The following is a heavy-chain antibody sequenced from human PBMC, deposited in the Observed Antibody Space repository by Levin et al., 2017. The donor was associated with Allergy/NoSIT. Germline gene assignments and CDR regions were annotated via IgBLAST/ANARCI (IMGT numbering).Heavy chain of an antibody. J-gene: IGHJ6*02. V-gene: IGHV3-13*01. Sequence: GESLKISCAVSGFTFSTYDMHWVRQATGKGLEWVSAIDSAGDTYYSGSVKGRFTISRDNAKNSLYLQMNSLRAGDTAVYYCARSGGPYSSSSGYYFYGMDVWGQGTTVTVSS. D-gene: IGHD6-6*01. CDR1: GFTFSTYD. CDR2: IDSAGDT. CDR3: ARSGGPYSSSSGYYFYGMDV.